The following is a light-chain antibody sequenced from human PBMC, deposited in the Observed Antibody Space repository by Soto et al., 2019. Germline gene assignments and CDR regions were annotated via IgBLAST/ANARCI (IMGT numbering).Light chain of an antibody. V-gene: IGLV2-14*01. J-gene: IGLJ2*01. Sequence: QSALTQPPSVSGSPGQSITISCTGTSSDVGGYNYVSWYQQHPGKAPKLLIYDVNNRPSGVSNRFSGSKSGNTASLAISGLQAEDEGDYYCSSYTSSITLVFGGGTKLTV. CDR3: SSYTSSITLV. CDR1: SSDVGGYNY. CDR2: DVN.